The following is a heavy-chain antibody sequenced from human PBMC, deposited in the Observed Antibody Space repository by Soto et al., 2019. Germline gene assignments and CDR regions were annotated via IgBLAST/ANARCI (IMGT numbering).Heavy chain of an antibody. J-gene: IGHJ4*02. CDR2: THHSGRT. CDR1: GGSMSSSNW. V-gene: IGHV4-4*02. D-gene: IGHD4-17*01. Sequence: QVQLQESGPGLVKPSGTLSLTCTVSGGSMSSSNWWNWVRQPPGKGLEWIGETHHSGRTNYNQSLKSRVTISVDKSKNHFSLKLSSVTAADTAVYYCARSEATVLDYWGQGTLVTVSS. CDR3: ARSEATVLDY.